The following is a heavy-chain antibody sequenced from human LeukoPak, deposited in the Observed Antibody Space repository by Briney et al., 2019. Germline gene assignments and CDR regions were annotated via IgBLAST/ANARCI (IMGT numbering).Heavy chain of an antibody. CDR2: IRYDGSDK. CDR3: AKDRLESWRGLLEADY. J-gene: IGHJ4*02. CDR1: GFIFRNYG. D-gene: IGHD3-3*01. V-gene: IGHV3-30*02. Sequence: GGSLRLSCAASGFIFRNYGMHWVRQAPGKGLEWVAFIRYDGSDKYYVDSVRGRFTISRDDSQNTLFLQMNSLRPGDTAVYYCAKDRLESWRGLLEADYWGQGTLVTVSS.